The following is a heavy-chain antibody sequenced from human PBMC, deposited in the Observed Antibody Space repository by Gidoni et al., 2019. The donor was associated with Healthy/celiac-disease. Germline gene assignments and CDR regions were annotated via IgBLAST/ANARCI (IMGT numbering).Heavy chain of an antibody. CDR3: ASPTYCGGDDSCMDV. D-gene: IGHD2-21*02. CDR2: INHSGST. J-gene: IGHJ6*02. Sequence: QVQLQQWGAGLLKPSETLSLTCAVYGGSFSGYYWSWIRQPPGKGLEWIGEINHSGSTNYNPSLKSRVTISVDTSKNQFSLKLSSVTAADTAVYYCASPTYCGGDDSCMDVWGQGTTVTVSS. CDR1: GGSFSGYY. V-gene: IGHV4-34*01.